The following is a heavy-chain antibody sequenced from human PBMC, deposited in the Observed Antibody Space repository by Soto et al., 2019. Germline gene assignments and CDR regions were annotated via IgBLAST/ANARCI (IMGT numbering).Heavy chain of an antibody. V-gene: IGHV1-18*01. Sequence: GASVKVSCKASGYTFTSYGISWVRQAPGQGLEWMGWISAYNGNTNYAQKLQGRVTMTTDTSTSTAYMELRSLRSDDTAVYYCARAIAAAGPWPQLIWGQGTLVTVSS. D-gene: IGHD6-13*01. CDR3: ARAIAAAGPWPQLI. CDR2: ISAYNGNT. J-gene: IGHJ4*02. CDR1: GYTFTSYG.